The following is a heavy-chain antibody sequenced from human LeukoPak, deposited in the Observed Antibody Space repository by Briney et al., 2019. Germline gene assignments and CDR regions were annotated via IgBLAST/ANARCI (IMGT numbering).Heavy chain of an antibody. D-gene: IGHD3-10*01. J-gene: IGHJ6*03. CDR2: INHSGST. CDR1: GGSFSNYY. Sequence: SETLSLTCAVYGGSFSNYYWSWIRQPPGKGLEWIGEINHSGSTNYKPSLKSRVTISVDTSKNQFSLKLSSVTAADTAVYYCARDRELLWFGESPHYYYYMDVWGKGTTVTISS. V-gene: IGHV4-34*01. CDR3: ARDRELLWFGESPHYYYYMDV.